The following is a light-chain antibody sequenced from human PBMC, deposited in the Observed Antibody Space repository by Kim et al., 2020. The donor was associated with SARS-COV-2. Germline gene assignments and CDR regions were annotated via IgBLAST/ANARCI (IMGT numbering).Light chain of an antibody. Sequence: SVTITGSGSSSNVGRNYLYWYQQPPGTAPKLLISSNNQRPSGVPDRFSGSKSGTSASLAISGLRSEDEADYYCAAWDDSLSGVVFGGGTQLTVL. J-gene: IGLJ2*01. CDR1: SSNVGRNY. V-gene: IGLV1-47*02. CDR3: AAWDDSLSGVV. CDR2: SNN.